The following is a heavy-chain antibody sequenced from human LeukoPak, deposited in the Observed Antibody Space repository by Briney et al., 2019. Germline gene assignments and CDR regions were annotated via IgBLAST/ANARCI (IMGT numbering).Heavy chain of an antibody. Sequence: ASVKVSCKVSGYTLTELSMHWVRQAPGKGLEWMGGFDVEDGETIYAQKFQGRVTMTRDTSISTAYMELSRLRSDDTAVYYCARSSRRSYGYWGQGTLVTVSS. CDR2: FDVEDGET. CDR3: ARSSRRSYGY. D-gene: IGHD1-26*01. J-gene: IGHJ4*02. V-gene: IGHV1-24*01. CDR1: GYTLTELS.